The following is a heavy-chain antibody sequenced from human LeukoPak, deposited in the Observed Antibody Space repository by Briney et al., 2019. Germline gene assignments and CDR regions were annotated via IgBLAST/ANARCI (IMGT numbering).Heavy chain of an antibody. D-gene: IGHD3-22*01. CDR1: GYTFTGYY. V-gene: IGHV1-2*02. Sequence: ASVKVSCKASGYTFTGYYMHWVRQAPGQGLEWMGWINPNSGGTNYAQKFQGRVTMTRDTSISTAYMELSRLGSDDTAVYHCARVRGYYDSSGYRYYYFDYWGQGTLVTVSS. J-gene: IGHJ4*02. CDR2: INPNSGGT. CDR3: ARVRGYYDSSGYRYYYFDY.